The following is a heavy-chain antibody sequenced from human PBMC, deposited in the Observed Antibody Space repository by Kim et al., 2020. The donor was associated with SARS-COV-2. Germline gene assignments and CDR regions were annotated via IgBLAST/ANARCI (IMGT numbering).Heavy chain of an antibody. J-gene: IGHJ2*01. V-gene: IGHV3-23*01. D-gene: IGHD1-1*01. Sequence: GGSLRLSCATSGFTFSTYAMSWVRQAPGKGLEWVSYIRGGGDTTSYADSVKGRFTISRDNSKNILYLQMHSLRAEDTAVYYCAKPPPVHRDNWYIWYFDL. CDR2: IRGGGDTT. CDR1: GFTFSTYA. CDR3: AKPPPVHRDNWYIWYFDL.